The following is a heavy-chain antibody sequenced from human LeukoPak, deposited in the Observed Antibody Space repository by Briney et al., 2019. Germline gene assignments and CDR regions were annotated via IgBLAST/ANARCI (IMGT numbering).Heavy chain of an antibody. CDR3: ARAARYCSGGSCYNLKYFDY. J-gene: IGHJ4*02. Sequence: ASVKVSCKASGYTFTGYYMHWVRQAPGQGLEWMGWINPNSGGTNYAQKFQGRVTMTRDTSISTAYMELSRLRSDDTAVYYCARAARYCSGGSCYNLKYFDYWGQGTLVTVSS. V-gene: IGHV1-2*02. CDR1: GYTFTGYY. CDR2: INPNSGGT. D-gene: IGHD2-15*01.